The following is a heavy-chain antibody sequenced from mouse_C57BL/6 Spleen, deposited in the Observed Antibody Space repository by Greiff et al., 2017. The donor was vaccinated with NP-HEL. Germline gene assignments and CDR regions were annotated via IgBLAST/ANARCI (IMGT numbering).Heavy chain of an antibody. V-gene: IGHV5-6*02. D-gene: IGHD5-1*01. J-gene: IGHJ1*03. CDR1: GFTFSSYG. CDR3: ARNTYQGWYFDV. CDR2: ISSGGSYT. Sequence: DVKLVESGGDLVKPGGSLKLSCAASGFTFSSYGMSWVRQTPDKRLEWVATISSGGSYTYYPDSVKGRFTISRDNAKNNLYLQMSSLKSEDTAMYYCARNTYQGWYFDVWGTGTTVTVSS.